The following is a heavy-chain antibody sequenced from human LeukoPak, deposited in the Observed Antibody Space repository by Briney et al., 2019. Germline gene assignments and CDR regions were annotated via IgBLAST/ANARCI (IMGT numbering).Heavy chain of an antibody. D-gene: IGHD2/OR15-2a*01. CDR3: ARNIARNGMDV. J-gene: IGHJ6*02. V-gene: IGHV3-48*03. Sequence: GGSLRLSCAASGFTFSIYEMNWVRQAPGKGLEWVSCISSSGSIIYYADSVKGRFTISRDNAKNSLYLQMNSVRAEDTAVYYCARNIARNGMDVWGQGTTVTVSS. CDR2: ISSSGSII. CDR1: GFTFSIYE.